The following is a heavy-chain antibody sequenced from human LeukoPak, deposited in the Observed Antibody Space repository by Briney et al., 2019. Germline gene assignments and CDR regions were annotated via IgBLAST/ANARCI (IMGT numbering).Heavy chain of an antibody. CDR1: GYTFTGYY. Sequence: ASVKVSCKASGYTFTGYYMHWVRQAPGQGLEWMGWINPNSGGTNYAQKFQGRVTMTRDTSISTAYMELSRLRSDDTAVYYCARPRKDGNWFDPWGQGTLVTVSS. J-gene: IGHJ5*02. CDR3: ARPRKDGNWFDP. D-gene: IGHD2-15*01. CDR2: INPNSGGT. V-gene: IGHV1-2*02.